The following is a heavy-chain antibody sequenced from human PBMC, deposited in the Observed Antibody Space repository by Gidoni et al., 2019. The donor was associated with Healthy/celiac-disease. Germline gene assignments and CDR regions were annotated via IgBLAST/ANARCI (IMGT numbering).Heavy chain of an antibody. CDR2: IYYRGST. CDR1: GCSISSSSYY. Sequence: QLQLQESGPGLVKPSETLSLTCTVSGCSISSSSYYWGWIRQPPGKGLGWIGSIYYRGSTYYNPSLKSRVTISVDTSKNQFSLKLSSVTAADTAVYYCARGSGSYRDAFDIWGQGTMVTVSS. CDR3: ARGSGSYRDAFDI. V-gene: IGHV4-39*07. D-gene: IGHD1-26*01. J-gene: IGHJ3*02.